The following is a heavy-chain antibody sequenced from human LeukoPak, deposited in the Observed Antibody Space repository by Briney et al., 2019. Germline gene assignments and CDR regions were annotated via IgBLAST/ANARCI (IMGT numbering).Heavy chain of an antibody. V-gene: IGHV3-15*01. Sequence: PGRSLRLSCAASGLTFSNAWMNWVRQAPGKGLEWVGRIKSKTDGGTTDYAAPVKGRFAISRDDSKNMVHLQMNSLKTEDTAVYYCTTNDIVDLFGAFDIWGQGTMVTVSS. D-gene: IGHD2-21*01. CDR2: IKSKTDGGTT. J-gene: IGHJ3*02. CDR3: TTNDIVDLFGAFDI. CDR1: GLTFSNAW.